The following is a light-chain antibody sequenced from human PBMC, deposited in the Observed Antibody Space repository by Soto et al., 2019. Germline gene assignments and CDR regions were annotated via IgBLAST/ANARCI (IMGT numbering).Light chain of an antibody. CDR1: SSNIGSNT. CDR2: SNN. CDR3: CSYAGSRYV. V-gene: IGLV1-44*01. J-gene: IGLJ1*01. Sequence: QSVRTQPPSASGTPGQRVTISCSGSSSNIGSNTVNWYQQLPGTAPKLLIYSNNQRPSGVPDRFSGSKSGTSASLAISGLQSEDEADYYCCSYAGSRYVFGTGTKVTVL.